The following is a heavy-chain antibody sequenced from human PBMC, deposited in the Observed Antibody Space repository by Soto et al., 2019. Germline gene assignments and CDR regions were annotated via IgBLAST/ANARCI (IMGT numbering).Heavy chain of an antibody. CDR1: GGTFKNYA. Sequence: QVQLVQSGAEVKKPGSSMRVSCKASGGTFKNYAFSWVRQAPGQGLEWMGGFIPIFGTGNYAEEFQGRVSITADESTKTVYMDLRSLRSDDTAVYYCARISELTYGYGLGYYFDSLCQGTLITVSS. CDR3: ARISELTYGYGLGYYFDS. V-gene: IGHV1-69*01. J-gene: IGHJ4*02. D-gene: IGHD5-18*01. CDR2: FIPIFGTG.